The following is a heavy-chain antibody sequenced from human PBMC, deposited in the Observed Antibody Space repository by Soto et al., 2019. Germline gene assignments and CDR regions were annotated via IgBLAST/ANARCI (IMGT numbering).Heavy chain of an antibody. CDR3: ARARPSSKKQLVHNYYYYYGMDA. CDR2: INPNSGGT. D-gene: IGHD6-13*01. J-gene: IGHJ6*02. V-gene: IGHV1-2*04. CDR1: GYTFTGYY. Sequence: GASVKVSCKASGYTFTGYYMHWVRQAPGQGLEWMGWINPNSGGTNYAQKFQGWVTMTRDTSISTAYMELSRLRSDDTAVYYCARARPSSKKQLVHNYYYYYGMDAWGPGTTVTVSS.